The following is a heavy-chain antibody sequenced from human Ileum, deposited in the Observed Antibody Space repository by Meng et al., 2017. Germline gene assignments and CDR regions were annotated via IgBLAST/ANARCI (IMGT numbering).Heavy chain of an antibody. J-gene: IGHJ4*02. CDR1: GYTFTTND. CDR2: VSPSSGNT. D-gene: IGHD3-16*01. V-gene: IGHV1-8*01. CDR3: ARGVGDLGDY. Sequence: QVQLVQSGAEMKTPWASMKVSCQASGYTFTTNDINWVRQAPGQGLEWMGWVSPSSGNTHYAQKFQGRVTMTRDISISTVYMELTSLKSDDTAVYYCARGVGDLGDYWGQGTLVTVSS.